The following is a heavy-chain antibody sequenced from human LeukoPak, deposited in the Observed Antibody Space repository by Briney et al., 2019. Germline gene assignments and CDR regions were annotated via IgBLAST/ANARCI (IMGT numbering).Heavy chain of an antibody. D-gene: IGHD3-3*01. CDR1: GFTFSSYS. CDR3: ARWRGAQSEFDY. Sequence: GGSLRLSCAGPGFTFSSYSMGWVRQAPGKGLEWVANIKDSGIEKEYVDSVKGRFTISRDNAKNSLYLQMNSLRVEDTALYFCARWRGAQSEFDYWGQGTQVTVSS. J-gene: IGHJ4*02. V-gene: IGHV3-7*01. CDR2: IKDSGIEK.